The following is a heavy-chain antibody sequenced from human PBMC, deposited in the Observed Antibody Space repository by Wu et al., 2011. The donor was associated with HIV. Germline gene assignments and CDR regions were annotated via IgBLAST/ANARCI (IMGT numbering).Heavy chain of an antibody. D-gene: IGHD7-27*01. CDR1: GGTFSNYA. CDR2: IIPISGTS. V-gene: IGHV1-69*15. Sequence: QVQVVQSGAEVKKPGSSVKVSCKASGGTFSNYAISWVRQAPGQGLEWMGRIIPISGTSNYAQKFQGRVTITADESTNTAYMELSSLRSEDTAMYYCARGPGATRYYYYMDVWGKGTTVTVSS. J-gene: IGHJ6*03. CDR3: ARGPGATRYYYYMDV.